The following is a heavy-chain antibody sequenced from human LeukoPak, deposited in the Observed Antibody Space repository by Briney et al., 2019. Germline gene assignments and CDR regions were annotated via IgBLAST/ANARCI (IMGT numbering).Heavy chain of an antibody. V-gene: IGHV1-2*06. D-gene: IGHD6-13*01. Sequence: SVKVSCKASGYTFTGYYMHWVRQAPGQGLEWMGRINPNSGGTNYAQKLQGRVTMTRDTSISTVYMELSRLRSDDTAVYYCARGSSSWYSGYYYMDVWGKGTTVTVSS. CDR1: GYTFTGYY. J-gene: IGHJ6*03. CDR2: INPNSGGT. CDR3: ARGSSSWYSGYYYMDV.